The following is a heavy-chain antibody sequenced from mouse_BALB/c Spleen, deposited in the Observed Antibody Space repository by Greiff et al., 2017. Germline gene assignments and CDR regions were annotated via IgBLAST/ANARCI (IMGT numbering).Heavy chain of an antibody. CDR1: GYTFTSYW. CDR2: INPSTGYT. CDR3: ARRGAYWYFDV. Sequence: VQLVESGAELAKPGASVKMSCKASGYTFTSYWMHWVKQRPGQGLEWIGYINPSTGYTEYNQKFKDKATLTADKSSSTAYMQLSSLTSEDSAVYYCARRGAYWYFDVWGAGTTVTVSS. V-gene: IGHV1-7*01. J-gene: IGHJ1*01.